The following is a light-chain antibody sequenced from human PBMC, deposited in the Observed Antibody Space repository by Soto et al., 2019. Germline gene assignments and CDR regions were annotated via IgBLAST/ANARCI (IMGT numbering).Light chain of an antibody. CDR2: EVT. CDR3: CSDAGSSTYV. Sequence: QSVLTQPAFVSGSPGQSVTISCTRTSSDVGSFNFVSWYQQHPGKAPKVVIYEVTKRPSGVSNRFSGSKSGNTASLTIYGLQADDEADYYCCSDAGSSTYVFGTGTKVTVL. J-gene: IGLJ1*01. CDR1: SSDVGSFNF. V-gene: IGLV2-23*02.